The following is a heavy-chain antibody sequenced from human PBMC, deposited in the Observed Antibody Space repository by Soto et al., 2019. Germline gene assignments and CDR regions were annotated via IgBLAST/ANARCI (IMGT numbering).Heavy chain of an antibody. V-gene: IGHV4-34*01. Sequence: SETLSLTCAVYGGSFSGYYWTWIRQPPGTGLEWIGEINHSGSTNYNPSLKSRVTISVDTSKNQFSLKLTSLTAADTAVYYCARDKITGLFDYWGQGTLVTVSS. CDR1: GGSFSGYY. CDR2: INHSGST. CDR3: ARDKITGLFDY. D-gene: IGHD2-8*02. J-gene: IGHJ4*02.